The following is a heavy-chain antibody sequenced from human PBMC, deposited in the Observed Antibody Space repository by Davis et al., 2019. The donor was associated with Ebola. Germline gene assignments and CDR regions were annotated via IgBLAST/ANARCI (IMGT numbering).Heavy chain of an antibody. V-gene: IGHV1-3*01. D-gene: IGHD5-24*01. CDR3: ARDTEMATIGVGWFDP. J-gene: IGHJ5*02. Sequence: AASVQVSCKASGYTFTRYAMHWVRQPPGQRLEWMGWINAGNGNTKYSQKFQGRVTITRDTSASTAYMELSSLRSEDTAVYYCARDTEMATIGVGWFDPWGQGTLVTVSS. CDR1: GYTFTRYA. CDR2: INAGNGNT.